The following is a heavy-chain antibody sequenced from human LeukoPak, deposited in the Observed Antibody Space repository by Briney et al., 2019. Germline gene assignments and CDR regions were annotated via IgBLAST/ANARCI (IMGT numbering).Heavy chain of an antibody. V-gene: IGHV4-61*02. CDR2: IYTSGST. J-gene: IGHJ3*02. CDR3: ARLQLGRYFDWLFPDAFDI. Sequence: SETLSLTCTVSGGSISSTTYYWVWIRQPAGKGLEWIGRIYTSGSTNYNPSLKSRVTMSVDTSKNQFSLKLSSVTAADTAVYYCARLQLGRYFDWLFPDAFDIWGQGTMVTVSS. CDR1: GGSISSTTYY. D-gene: IGHD3-9*01.